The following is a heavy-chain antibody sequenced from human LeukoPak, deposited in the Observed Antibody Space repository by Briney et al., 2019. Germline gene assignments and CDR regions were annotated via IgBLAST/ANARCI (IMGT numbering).Heavy chain of an antibody. Sequence: GGSLRLSCAASGFTFDDYAMHWVRQAPGKGLEWVSTLSGSGYSAYYADSVRGRFTISRDNSKTSSTLYLQMNSLRAEDTAVYYCAKGEVPQHSHTWYNYFDYWGQGTLVTVSS. V-gene: IGHV3-23*01. J-gene: IGHJ4*02. CDR1: GFTFDDYA. D-gene: IGHD1-14*01. CDR2: LSGSGYSA. CDR3: AKGEVPQHSHTWYNYFDY.